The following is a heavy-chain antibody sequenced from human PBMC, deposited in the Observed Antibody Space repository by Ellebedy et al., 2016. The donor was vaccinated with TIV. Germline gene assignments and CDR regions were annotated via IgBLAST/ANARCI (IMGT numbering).Heavy chain of an antibody. CDR1: GGSISGYH. V-gene: IGHV4-59*01. J-gene: IGHJ4*02. D-gene: IGHD6-13*01. CDR2: IYYSGST. CDR3: ARDRMSSSWYDY. Sequence: MPSETLSLTCTVSGGSISGYHWSWIRQPPGKGLEWIGYIYYSGSTNYNPSLKSRVTISVEPSKNQFSLKLSSVTAADTAVYYCARDRMSSSWYDYWGQGTLVTVSS.